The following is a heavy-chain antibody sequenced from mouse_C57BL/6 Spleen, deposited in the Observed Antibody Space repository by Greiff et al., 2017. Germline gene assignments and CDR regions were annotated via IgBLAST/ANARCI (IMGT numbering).Heavy chain of an antibody. CDR1: GYTFTDYY. J-gene: IGHJ3*01. V-gene: IGHV1-76*01. CDR3: AEGQLRFAY. D-gene: IGHD3-2*02. Sequence: QVQLQQSGAELVRPGASVKLSCKASGYTFTDYYINWVKQRPGQGLEWIARIYPGSGNTYYIEKFKGKATLTAEKSSSTAYMQLSSLTSEDSAVYFCAEGQLRFAYWGQGTLVTVSA. CDR2: IYPGSGNT.